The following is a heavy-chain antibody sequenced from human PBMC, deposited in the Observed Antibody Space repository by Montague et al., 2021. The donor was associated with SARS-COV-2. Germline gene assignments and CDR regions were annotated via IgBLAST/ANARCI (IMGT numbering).Heavy chain of an antibody. CDR1: GGSISGYY. D-gene: IGHD5-12*01. V-gene: IGHV4-59*01. CDR2: IYYSGST. CDR3: AGDRGRFWHFDL. J-gene: IGHJ2*01. Sequence: SETLSLTCTVSGGSISGYYWNWIRQSPGKGLEWIGYIYYSGSTKYNPSLKSRVTISVDTSKSQMSLRLNSVTAADTAVYYCAGDRGRFWHFDLWGRGTLVIVSS.